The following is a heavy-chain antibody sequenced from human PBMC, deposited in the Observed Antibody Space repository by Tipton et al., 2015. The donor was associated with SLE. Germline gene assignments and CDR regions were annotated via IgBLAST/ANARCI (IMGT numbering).Heavy chain of an antibody. CDR2: INPSGGST. CDR1: GYTFTSYY. D-gene: IGHD3-3*01. Sequence: QLVQSGAEVKKPGASVKVSCKASGYTFTSYYMHWVRQAPGQGLEWMGIINPSGGSTSYAQKFQGRVTMTRDTSTSTVYMELSSLRSEDTAVYYCARSGYADFWSGIGYYFDYWGQGTLVTVSS. CDR3: ARSGYADFWSGIGYYFDY. V-gene: IGHV1-46*01. J-gene: IGHJ4*02.